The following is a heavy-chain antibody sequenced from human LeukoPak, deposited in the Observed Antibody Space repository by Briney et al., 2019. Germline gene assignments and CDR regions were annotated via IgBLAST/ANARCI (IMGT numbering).Heavy chain of an antibody. CDR2: ISGSGGST. J-gene: IGHJ4*02. CDR1: GFTVSSYA. V-gene: IGHV3-23*01. D-gene: IGHD1-14*01. Sequence: GGSLRLSCAASGFTVSSYAMSWVRQAPGKGLEWVSAISGSGGSTYYADSVKGRFTISRGNSKNTLYLQMNSLRAEDTAVYYCAKDSDRRWPGRWGQGTLVTVSS. CDR3: AKDSDRRWPGR.